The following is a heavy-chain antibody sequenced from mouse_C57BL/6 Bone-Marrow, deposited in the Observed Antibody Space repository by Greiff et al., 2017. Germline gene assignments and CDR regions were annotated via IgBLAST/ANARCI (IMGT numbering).Heavy chain of an antibody. D-gene: IGHD2-3*01. CDR2: IDPADSET. CDR1: GYTFTSYW. Sequence: VQLMQSGAELVRPGSSVKLSCTASGYTFTSYWMPWVKQRPIKGLEWIGNIDPADSETHYNQKFKDKATLTVDKSTSTAYLQLSSLKSEDSAVYYCTRSRDGYSFAYWGQGTLVTVSA. J-gene: IGHJ3*01. CDR3: TRSRDGYSFAY. V-gene: IGHV1-52*01.